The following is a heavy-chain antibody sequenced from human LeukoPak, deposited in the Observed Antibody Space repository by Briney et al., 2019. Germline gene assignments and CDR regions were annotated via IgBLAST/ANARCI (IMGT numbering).Heavy chain of an antibody. CDR2: IYYSGST. J-gene: IGHJ5*02. Sequence: PSETLSLTCTVSGGSISSYYWSWIRQPPGKGLEWIGYIYYSGSTNYNPSLKSRVTISVDASKNQFSLKLSSVTAADTAVYYCARHRGILVPAAMFDPWGQGTLVTVSS. D-gene: IGHD2-2*01. CDR1: GGSISSYY. CDR3: ARHRGILVPAAMFDP. V-gene: IGHV4-59*08.